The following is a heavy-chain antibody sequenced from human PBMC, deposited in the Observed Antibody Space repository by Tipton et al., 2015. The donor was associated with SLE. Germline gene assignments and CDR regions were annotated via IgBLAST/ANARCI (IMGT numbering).Heavy chain of an antibody. CDR3: ARCKSIAAADDAFDI. Sequence: QLVQSGAEVKKPGESLKISCKGSGYSFTSYWIGWVRQMPGKGLEWMGIIYPGDSDTRYSPSFQGQVTISADKTISTAYLQWSSLKASDTAMYYCARCKSIAAADDAFDIWGQGTMVPVSS. CDR1: GYSFTSYW. V-gene: IGHV5-51*03. J-gene: IGHJ3*02. CDR2: IYPGDSDT. D-gene: IGHD6-6*01.